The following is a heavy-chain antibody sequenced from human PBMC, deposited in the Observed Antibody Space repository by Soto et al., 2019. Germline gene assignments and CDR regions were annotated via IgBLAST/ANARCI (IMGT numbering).Heavy chain of an antibody. V-gene: IGHV1-69*12. CDR3: ARDRGPSSGYYPYWFDS. D-gene: IGHD3-22*01. CDR2: IIPIFGTA. J-gene: IGHJ5*01. CDR1: VGTFSSYA. Sequence: QVQLVQSGAEVKKPGSSVKVSCKASVGTFSSYAITWVRQAPGQGLEWMGGIIPIFGTANYAQKFQARVTIAADDSTSTAYTELSSLRSEDTAVYYCARDRGPSSGYYPYWFDSWGQGTLVTVSS.